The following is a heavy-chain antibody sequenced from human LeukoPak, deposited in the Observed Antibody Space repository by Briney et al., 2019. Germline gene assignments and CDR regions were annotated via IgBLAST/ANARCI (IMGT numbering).Heavy chain of an antibody. CDR1: GFTFSSYA. D-gene: IGHD2-8*01. J-gene: IGHJ4*02. CDR3: AKDKYCTNGICYFDY. V-gene: IGHV3-23*01. CDR2: ISGSGGTT. Sequence: GGSLRLSCAASGFTFSSYAMSWVRQAPGKGLEWVSGISGSGGTTYYADSVKGRFTISRDKSKNTLYLQMDSLRADDTAVYYCAKDKYCTNGICYFDYWGQGTLVTVSS.